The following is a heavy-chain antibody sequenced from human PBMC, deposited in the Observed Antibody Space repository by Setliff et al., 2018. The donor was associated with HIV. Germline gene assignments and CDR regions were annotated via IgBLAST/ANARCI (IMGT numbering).Heavy chain of an antibody. D-gene: IGHD2-2*01. CDR2: VYYSGTT. J-gene: IGHJ6*03. CDR3: ARAQLPPTYIDV. V-gene: IGHV4-39*06. Sequence: SETLSLTCSVSDGSMTSGSYYWGWIRQPPGKGLEWIGSVYYSGTTYYNPSLKSRLRMSVDTSKNQFTLKVISMTAADTAVYYCARAQLPPTYIDVWGKGTKVTVSS. CDR1: DGSMTSGSYY.